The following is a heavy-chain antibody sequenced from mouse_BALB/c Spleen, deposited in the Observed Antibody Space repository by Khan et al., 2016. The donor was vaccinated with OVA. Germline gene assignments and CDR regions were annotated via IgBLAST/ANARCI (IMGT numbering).Heavy chain of an antibody. V-gene: IGHV2-2*02. Sequence: QVQLKESGPGLVQPSQSLSITCTVSGFSLNHYGVHWVRQSPGKGLEWLGVIWSGGSTDYNAAFISRLSISKDNSKSQVFFKMNSLQPNDTAIYYCARNYDYDEGLAYWGQGNLVTVSA. D-gene: IGHD2-4*01. J-gene: IGHJ3*01. CDR2: IWSGGST. CDR3: ARNYDYDEGLAY. CDR1: GFSLNHYG.